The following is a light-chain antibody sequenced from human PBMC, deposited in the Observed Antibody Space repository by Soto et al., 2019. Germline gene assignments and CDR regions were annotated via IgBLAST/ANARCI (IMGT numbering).Light chain of an antibody. V-gene: IGLV1-40*01. J-gene: IGLJ1*01. CDR3: QSYDNSLHGYV. Sequence: QSVLTQPPSVSGAPGQAVSISCTGSGSNLGAGYDVNWYQQFPGTAPTLLISDNTNRPSGVPDRFSGSKSGTSASLAISGLQSDDEADYYCQSYDNSLHGYVFGPGTKLTVL. CDR2: DNT. CDR1: GSNLGAGYD.